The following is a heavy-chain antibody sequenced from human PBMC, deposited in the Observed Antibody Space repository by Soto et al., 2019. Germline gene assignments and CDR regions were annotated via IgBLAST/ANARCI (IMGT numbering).Heavy chain of an antibody. Sequence: GESLKISCKGSGYSFTSYWIGWVRQMPGKGLEWMGIIYPGDSDTGYSPSFQGQVTISADKSISTAYLQWSSLKASDTAMYYCARYRLAEYYYYGMDVWGQGTTVTVSS. CDR2: IYPGDSDT. V-gene: IGHV5-51*01. CDR1: GYSFTSYW. CDR3: ARYRLAEYYYYGMDV. D-gene: IGHD6-19*01. J-gene: IGHJ6*02.